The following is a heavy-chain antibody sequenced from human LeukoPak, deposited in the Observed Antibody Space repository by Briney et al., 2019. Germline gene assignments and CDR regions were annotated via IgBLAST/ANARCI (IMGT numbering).Heavy chain of an antibody. CDR1: GFTVSSNY. V-gene: IGHV3-66*01. Sequence: GGSLRLSCAASGFTVSSNYMGWVRQAPGKGLEWVSVIYSGGDTYYTDSVKGRFTISRDNSKNTLYLQLNSLRAEETAVFYCAKAESHYYGSGSYSFDHWGQGTLVTVSS. D-gene: IGHD3-10*01. CDR2: IYSGGDT. CDR3: AKAESHYYGSGSYSFDH. J-gene: IGHJ4*02.